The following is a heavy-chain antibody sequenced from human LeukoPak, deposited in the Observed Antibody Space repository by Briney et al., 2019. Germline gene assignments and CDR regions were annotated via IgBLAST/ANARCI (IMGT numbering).Heavy chain of an antibody. CDR2: IKPDGSET. V-gene: IGHV3-7*01. J-gene: IGHJ4*02. Sequence: GGSLRPSCGASGFTFGSYWMSWVRQAPGKGLEWVASIKPDGSETYYVDSVKGRFTISRDTAKNSVSLQMHSLRADDTAVYYCAAGGSLDYWGQGTLVTVSS. D-gene: IGHD3-16*01. CDR1: GFTFGSYW. CDR3: AAGGSLDY.